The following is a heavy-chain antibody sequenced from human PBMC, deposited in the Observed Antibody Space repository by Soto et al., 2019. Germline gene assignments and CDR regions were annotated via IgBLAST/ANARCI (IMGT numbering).Heavy chain of an antibody. CDR1: GYTFTGYY. D-gene: IGHD3-16*02. V-gene: IGHV1-2*02. Sequence: GASVKVSCKASGYTFTGYYMHWVRQAPGQGLEWMGWINPNSGGTNYAQKFQGRVTMTRDTSISTAYMELSRLRSDDTAVYYCASSPIRFGELIAVFDYPSQGTLDIVSS. CDR2: INPNSGGT. J-gene: IGHJ4*02. CDR3: ASSPIRFGELIAVFDY.